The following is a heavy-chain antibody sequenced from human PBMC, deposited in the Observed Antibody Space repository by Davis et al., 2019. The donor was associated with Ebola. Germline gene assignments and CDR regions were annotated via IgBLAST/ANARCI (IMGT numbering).Heavy chain of an antibody. V-gene: IGHV4-4*02. J-gene: IGHJ6*02. CDR1: GGSISSSNW. CDR3: ARGRAGVVVPAARYYYGMDI. D-gene: IGHD2-2*01. CDR2: INHSGST. Sequence: SETLSLTCAVSGGSISSSNWWSWVRQPPGKGLEWIGEINHSGSTNYNPSLKSRVTISVDTSKNQFSLKLSSVTAADTAVYYCARGRAGVVVPAARYYYGMDIWGQGTTVTVSS.